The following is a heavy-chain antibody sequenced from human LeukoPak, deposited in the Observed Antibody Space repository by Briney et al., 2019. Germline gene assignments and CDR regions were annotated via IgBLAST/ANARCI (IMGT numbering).Heavy chain of an antibody. V-gene: IGHV3-72*01. CDR3: ARSGIAVAGPPYHYYYGMDV. D-gene: IGHD6-19*01. CDR2: TRNKANSYTT. CDR1: GFTFSDHY. Sequence: PGGSLRLSCAASGFTFSDHYMDWVRQAPGKGLEWVGRTRNKANSYTTEYAASVKGRFTISRDDSKNSLYLQMNSLKTEDTAVYYCARSGIAVAGPPYHYYYGMDVWGKGTTVTVSS. J-gene: IGHJ6*04.